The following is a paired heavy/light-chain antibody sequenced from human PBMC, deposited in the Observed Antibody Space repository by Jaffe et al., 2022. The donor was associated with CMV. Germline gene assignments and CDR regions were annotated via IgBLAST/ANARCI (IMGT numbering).Light chain of an antibody. CDR3: QQYCITPCT. Sequence: DIVMTQSPDSLAVSLGERATINCKSSQSVLYSSNNKDALAWYQQKAGQPPKLLIYWASTRESGVPDRFSGSGSGTDFTLTISSLRAEDVAVYYCQQYCITPCTFGQGTKLEIK. J-gene: IGKJ2*02. V-gene: IGKV4-1*01. CDR2: WAS. CDR1: QSVLYSSNNKDA.
Heavy chain of an antibody. CDR1: GFTFSGYW. D-gene: IGHD4-17*01. V-gene: IGHV3-74*01. J-gene: IGHJ4*02. Sequence: EVQLVESGGGLVQPGGSLRLSCAPSGFTFSGYWMLWVRQAPGKGLVWVSRIDNDGSNTYYADSVKGRFTISRDNAKNTLYLQMNSLRVEDTAVYFCARDRDGPGAVIDYWGQGTLVTVSS. CDR2: IDNDGSNT. CDR3: ARDRDGPGAVIDY.